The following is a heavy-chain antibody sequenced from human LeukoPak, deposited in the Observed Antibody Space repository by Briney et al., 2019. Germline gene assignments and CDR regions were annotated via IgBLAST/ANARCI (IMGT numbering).Heavy chain of an antibody. Sequence: SETLSLTCSVSDGSISSSSYYWGWIRQPPGKGLEWIGSIYYSGSTYYNPSLKSRVTISVDTSKNQFSLKLSSVTAADTAVYYCARRDSSGYERLWDAFDIWGQGTMVTVSS. D-gene: IGHD3-22*01. CDR2: IYYSGST. J-gene: IGHJ3*02. CDR1: DGSISSSSYY. V-gene: IGHV4-39*07. CDR3: ARRDSSGYERLWDAFDI.